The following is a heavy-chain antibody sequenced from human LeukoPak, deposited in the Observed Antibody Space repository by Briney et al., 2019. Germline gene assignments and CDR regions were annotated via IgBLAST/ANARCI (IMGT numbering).Heavy chain of an antibody. CDR1: GGSISSYY. CDR3: ARVRYSYGYGPLGY. CDR2: IYYSGST. D-gene: IGHD5-18*01. J-gene: IGHJ4*02. V-gene: IGHV4-59*01. Sequence: SETLSLTCTVSGGSISSYYWSWIRQPPGKGLEWIGCIYYSGSTNYNPSLKSRVTISVDTSKNQFSLKLSSVTAADTAVYYCARVRYSYGYGPLGYWGQGTLVTVSS.